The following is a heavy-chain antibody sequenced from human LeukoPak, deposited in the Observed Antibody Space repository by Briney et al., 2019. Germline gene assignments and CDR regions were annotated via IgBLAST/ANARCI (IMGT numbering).Heavy chain of an antibody. V-gene: IGHV5-51*01. CDR3: VSSGDGYTDAFDI. J-gene: IGHJ3*02. Sequence: GESLKISCQGSGYSFTSYWIGWVRQMPGKGLEWMGIIYPGDSDTRYSPSFQGQVTISADKSISTAYLQWSSLKASDTAMYYCVSSGDGYTDAFDIWGQGTMVTVSS. D-gene: IGHD5-24*01. CDR2: IYPGDSDT. CDR1: GYSFTSYW.